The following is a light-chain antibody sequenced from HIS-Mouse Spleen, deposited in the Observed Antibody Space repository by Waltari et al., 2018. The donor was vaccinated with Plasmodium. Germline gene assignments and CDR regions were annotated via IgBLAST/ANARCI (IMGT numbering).Light chain of an antibody. CDR1: PSVSSY. CDR2: DAS. V-gene: IGKV3-11*01. Sequence: EIVLTQSPATLSLSPGERPTLSCRASPSVSSYLAWYQQKPGQAPGLLSYDASNRATGIPARFSGSASGTDFTLTISSLEPEDFAVYYCHQRRNWPRVLTFGGGTKVEIK. J-gene: IGKJ4*01. CDR3: HQRRNWPRVLT.